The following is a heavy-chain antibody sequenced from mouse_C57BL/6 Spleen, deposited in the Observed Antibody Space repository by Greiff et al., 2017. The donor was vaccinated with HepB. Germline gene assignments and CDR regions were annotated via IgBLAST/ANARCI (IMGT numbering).Heavy chain of an antibody. V-gene: IGHV1-42*01. CDR3: ATGGIGLGYARDY. D-gene: IGHD3-1*01. CDR1: GYSFTGYY. J-gene: IGHJ4*01. Sequence: EVQLQQSGPELVKPGASVKISCKASGYSFTGYYMNWVKQSPEKSLEWIGEINPSTGGTTYNQKFKAKATLTVDKSSSTAYMQLKSLTSEDSAVYYCATGGIGLGYARDYWGQGTSVTVSS. CDR2: INPSTGGT.